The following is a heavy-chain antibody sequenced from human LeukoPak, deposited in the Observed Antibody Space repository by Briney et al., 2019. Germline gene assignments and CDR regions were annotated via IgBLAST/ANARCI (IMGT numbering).Heavy chain of an antibody. V-gene: IGHV6-1*01. D-gene: IGHD6-13*01. CDR2: TYYRSKWYN. CDR3: ARSENPTIAAADLRAFDP. Sequence: SQTLSLTCAISGDSVSSNSAAWNWIRQSPSRGLEWLGRTYYRSKWYNDYAVSVKSRMTINPDTSKNQFSLQLNSVTPEDTAVYYCARSENPTIAAADLRAFDPWGQGTLVTVSS. J-gene: IGHJ5*02. CDR1: GDSVSSNSAA.